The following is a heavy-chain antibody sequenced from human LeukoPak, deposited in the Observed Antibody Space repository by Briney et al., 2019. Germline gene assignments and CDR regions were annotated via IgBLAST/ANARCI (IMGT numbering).Heavy chain of an antibody. Sequence: GGSLRLSCAASGFTFDDYAMHWVRQAPGKGLEWVSGISWNSGNLAYADSVKGRFTISRDNSKNTLYLQMNSLRAEDTAVYYCARGYGYDFWSGPEPFDYWGQGTLVTASS. CDR2: ISWNSGNL. CDR1: GFTFDDYA. CDR3: ARGYGYDFWSGPEPFDY. J-gene: IGHJ4*02. D-gene: IGHD3-3*01. V-gene: IGHV3-9*01.